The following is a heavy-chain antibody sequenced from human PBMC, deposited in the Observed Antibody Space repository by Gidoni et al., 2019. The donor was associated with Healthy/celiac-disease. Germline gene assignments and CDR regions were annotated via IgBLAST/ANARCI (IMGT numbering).Heavy chain of an antibody. D-gene: IGHD3-22*01. V-gene: IGHV3-33*01. J-gene: IGHJ3*02. CDR1: GFTFSSYG. Sequence: QVQLVESGGGVVQPGRSLRLSCAASGFTFSSYGMHWVRQAPGKGLEWVAVIWYDGSNKYYADSVKGRFTISRDNSKNTLYLQMNSLRAEDTAVYYCARASNYYDSSGYADAFDIWGQGTMVTVSS. CDR2: IWYDGSNK. CDR3: ARASNYYDSSGYADAFDI.